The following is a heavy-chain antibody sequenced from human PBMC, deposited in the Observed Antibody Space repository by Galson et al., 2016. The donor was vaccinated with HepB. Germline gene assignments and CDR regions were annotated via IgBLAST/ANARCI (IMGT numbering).Heavy chain of an antibody. Sequence: LRLSCAASGFTFDDHAMHWVRQVPRKGLEWVSGIGWNDGFIGYAESVKGRFTISRDNAKNSLYLEMNSLRAEDTAVYYCARGVKWNPYYAMDVWGQGTTVTVSS. CDR2: IGWNDGFI. CDR1: GFTFDDHA. D-gene: IGHD1-1*01. CDR3: ARGVKWNPYYAMDV. V-gene: IGHV3-9*01. J-gene: IGHJ6*02.